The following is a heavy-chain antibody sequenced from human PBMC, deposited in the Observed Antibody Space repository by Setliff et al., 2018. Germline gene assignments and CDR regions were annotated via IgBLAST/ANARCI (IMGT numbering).Heavy chain of an antibody. CDR1: GGTFSSYA. V-gene: IGHV1-69*13. CDR2: TIPIFGTA. J-gene: IGHJ3*02. D-gene: IGHD1-26*01. Sequence: SVKVSCKASGGTFSSYAISWVRQAPGQGLEWMGGTIPIFGTANYAQKFQGRVTITADESTSTAYMELSSLRSEDTAVYYCARGRDIVGATGGAFDIWGQGTMVTVS. CDR3: ARGRDIVGATGGAFDI.